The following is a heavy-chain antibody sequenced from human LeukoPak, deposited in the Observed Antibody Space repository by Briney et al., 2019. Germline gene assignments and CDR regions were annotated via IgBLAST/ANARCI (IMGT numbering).Heavy chain of an antibody. J-gene: IGHJ4*02. V-gene: IGHV3-30-3*01. CDR3: ASPLRYSSSNFDY. CDR2: ISYDGSNK. Sequence: GGSLRLSCAASGFTFSSYAMHWVRQAPGKGLEWVAVISYDGSNKYYADSVKGRFTISRDNSKNTLYLQMNSLRAEDTAVYYCASPLRYSSSNFDYWGQGTLVTVSS. CDR1: GFTFSSYA. D-gene: IGHD6-6*01.